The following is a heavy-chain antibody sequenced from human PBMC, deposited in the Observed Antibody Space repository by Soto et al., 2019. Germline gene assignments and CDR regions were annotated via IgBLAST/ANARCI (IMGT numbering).Heavy chain of an antibody. CDR3: GSAFGSGHNPPSAY. CDR2: IIPIFGTA. Sequence: SVKVSCKASGGTFSSYAISWVRQAPGQGLEWMGGIIPIFGTANYAQKFQGRVTITADESTSTAYMELSSLRSEDTAVCYCGSAFGSGHNPPSAYWGRGTLVTVSS. J-gene: IGHJ4*02. V-gene: IGHV1-69*13. CDR1: GGTFSSYA. D-gene: IGHD3-3*01.